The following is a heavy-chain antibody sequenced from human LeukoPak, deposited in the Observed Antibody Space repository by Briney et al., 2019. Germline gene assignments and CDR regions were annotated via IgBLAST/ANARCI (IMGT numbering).Heavy chain of an antibody. CDR1: GGSISSYY. D-gene: IGHD3-10*01. CDR3: ARFDGSGSYTDI. J-gene: IGHJ3*02. CDR2: IYYSGST. Sequence: SETLSLTCTVSGGSISSYYWSWIRQPPGKGLEWIGYIYYSGSTNYNPSLKSRVTISVDTSKNQFSLKLSSVTAADTAVYYCARFDGSGSYTDIWGQGTMVTVSS. V-gene: IGHV4-59*08.